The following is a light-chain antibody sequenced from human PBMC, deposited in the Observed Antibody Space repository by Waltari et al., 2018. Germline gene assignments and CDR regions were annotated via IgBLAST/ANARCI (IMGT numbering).Light chain of an antibody. CDR2: EVS. CDR1: SSDVGSYNR. Sequence: QSALTQPPSVSGSPGQSVTISCTGTSSDVGSYNRVSWYQQPPGTAPKLMIYEVSSRPSGVTDRCSGSKSGNTSALTISGLQAEDEADCYCGSYTSSSTHVVFGGGTKLTVL. V-gene: IGLV2-18*02. J-gene: IGLJ2*01. CDR3: GSYTSSSTHVV.